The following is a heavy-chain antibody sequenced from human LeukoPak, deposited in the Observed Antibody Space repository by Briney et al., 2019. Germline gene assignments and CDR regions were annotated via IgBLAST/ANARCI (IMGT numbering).Heavy chain of an antibody. Sequence: ASVKVSCKASGYTFTSYDINWVRQAPGQGLEWMGWMHPNSGNTGYAQKFQGRVTITRNTSISTAYMELSSLRSEDTAVYYCARGRSHDFWSGLVLFAFDIWGQGTMATVSS. CDR1: GYTFTSYD. D-gene: IGHD3-3*01. CDR3: ARGRSHDFWSGLVLFAFDI. CDR2: MHPNSGNT. V-gene: IGHV1-8*03. J-gene: IGHJ3*02.